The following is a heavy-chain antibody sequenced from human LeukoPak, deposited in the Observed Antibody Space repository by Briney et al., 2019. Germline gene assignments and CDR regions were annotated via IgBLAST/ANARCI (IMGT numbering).Heavy chain of an antibody. CDR3: AKRGGIVVPAAIYYYMDV. V-gene: IGHV3-30*02. Sequence: PGGSLRLSCIGSRFDFSHYGMHWVRQAPGKGLEWVAFIRYDGSNKYYADSVKGRFTISRDNSKNTLYLQMNSLRAEDTAVYYCAKRGGIVVPAAIYYYMDVWGKGTTVTVSS. D-gene: IGHD2-2*01. CDR2: IRYDGSNK. J-gene: IGHJ6*03. CDR1: RFDFSHYG.